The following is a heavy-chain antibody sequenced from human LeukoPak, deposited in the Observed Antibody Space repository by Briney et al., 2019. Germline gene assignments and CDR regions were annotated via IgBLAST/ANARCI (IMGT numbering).Heavy chain of an antibody. CDR3: ARHLAYGGNCLFDY. J-gene: IGHJ4*02. V-gene: IGHV4-39*01. D-gene: IGHD4-23*01. CDR2: IYYSGST. CDR1: GGSISSSSYY. Sequence: PSETLSLTCTVSGGSISSSSYYWGWIRQPPGKGLEWIGSIYYSGSTYYNPSLKSRVTISVDTSKNQFSLKLSSVTAADTAVYFCARHLAYGGNCLFDYWGQGTLVTVSS.